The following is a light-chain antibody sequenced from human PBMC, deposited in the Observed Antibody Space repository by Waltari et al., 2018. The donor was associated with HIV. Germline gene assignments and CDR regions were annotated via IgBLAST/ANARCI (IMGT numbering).Light chain of an antibody. J-gene: IGLJ3*02. CDR2: RYY. CDR3: GVWDSTLKQWL. V-gene: IGLV1-47*01. Sequence: QSVLTQPPSASGAPGQTATISCSGNTSTVEPQWVYWYQQLPGTAPKLLIYRYYQRPSGVPDRFSSSKSGASASLIISGLRSEDEADYFCGVWDSTLKQWLFGGRTKLTVL. CDR1: TSTVEPQW.